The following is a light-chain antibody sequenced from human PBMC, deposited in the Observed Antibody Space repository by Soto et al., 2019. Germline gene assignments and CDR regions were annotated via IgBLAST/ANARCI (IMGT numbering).Light chain of an antibody. J-gene: IGKJ3*01. CDR1: QSISSY. V-gene: IGKV3-11*01. CDR2: DAS. CDR3: HQRSTWPFT. Sequence: EIVLTHSPATLSLSPRERATKSCRARQSISSYLAWYQQKPDQAPRLLIYDASNRATGIPARFSGSGSGTDFSLTISSLEPEDFAVYYCHQRSTWPFTFGPGTKVDIK.